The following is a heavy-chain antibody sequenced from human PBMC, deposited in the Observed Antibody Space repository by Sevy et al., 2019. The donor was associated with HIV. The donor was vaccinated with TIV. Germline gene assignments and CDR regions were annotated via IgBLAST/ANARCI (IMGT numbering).Heavy chain of an antibody. D-gene: IGHD2-15*01. CDR1: GFTFSSYN. J-gene: IGHJ6*02. V-gene: IGHV3-21*01. CDR2: ISSSSNYI. Sequence: GGSLRLSCAASGFTFSSYNMNWVRQAPGKGLEWVSSISSSSNYIDYANSMKGRFTISRDNAKNSLYLQMNSLRAEDTAVYYCARVVAYCSGGSCFPGYYYGMDVWGQGTTVTVSS. CDR3: ARVVAYCSGGSCFPGYYYGMDV.